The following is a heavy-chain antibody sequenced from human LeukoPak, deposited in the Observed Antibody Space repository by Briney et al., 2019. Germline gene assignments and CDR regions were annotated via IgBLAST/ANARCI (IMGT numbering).Heavy chain of an antibody. D-gene: IGHD6-13*01. J-gene: IGHJ4*02. V-gene: IGHV2-70*04. CDR2: TDWDDDK. Sequence: SGPTLVNSTQTLTLTCTFSGFSLSTSGMRVSWIRQPPGKALEWLARTDWDDDKFYSTSLKTRLTISKDTSKNQVVLTMTNMDPVDTATYYCARTFRISAVGYYYFDYWGQGTLVTVSS. CDR1: GFSLSTSGMR. CDR3: ARTFRISAVGYYYFDY.